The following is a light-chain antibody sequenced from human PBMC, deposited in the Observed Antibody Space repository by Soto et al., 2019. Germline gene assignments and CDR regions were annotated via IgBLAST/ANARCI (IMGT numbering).Light chain of an antibody. CDR2: AAS. CDR1: QGIRND. V-gene: IGKV1-17*01. CDR3: LRHKSYQST. Sequence: DIQMTQSPSSLSASVGDRVTITCRASQGIRNDLGWYQQKPGKAPKRLMFAASSLQSGVPSRFSDSGSGTEFTLTISSLHQEDCATYSYLRHKSYQSTFGPWTKVEIK. J-gene: IGKJ2*01.